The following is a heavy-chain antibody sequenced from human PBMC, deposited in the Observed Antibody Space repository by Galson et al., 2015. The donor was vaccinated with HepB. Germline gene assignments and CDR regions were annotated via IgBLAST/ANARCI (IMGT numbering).Heavy chain of an antibody. Sequence: SLRLSCAASGFTFSSYGMHWVRQAPGKGLEWVAFIRYDGSNKYYADSVKGRFTISRDNSKNTLYLQMNSLRAEDTAVYYCAKDRQQLDPYGMDVWGQGTTVTVSS. CDR1: GFTFSSYG. CDR3: AKDRQQLDPYGMDV. V-gene: IGHV3-30*02. J-gene: IGHJ6*02. D-gene: IGHD6-13*01. CDR2: IRYDGSNK.